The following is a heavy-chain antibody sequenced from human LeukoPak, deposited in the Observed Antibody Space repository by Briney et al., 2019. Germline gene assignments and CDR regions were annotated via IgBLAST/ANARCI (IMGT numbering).Heavy chain of an antibody. Sequence: SETLSLTCTVSGGSISSYYWSWIRQPPGKGLEWIGYIYYSGSTNYNPSLKSRVTISVDTPKNQFSLKLSSVTAADTAVYYCARGGYDSSGLTEYFQHWGQGTLVTVSS. CDR2: IYYSGST. CDR3: ARGGYDSSGLTEYFQH. J-gene: IGHJ1*01. D-gene: IGHD3-22*01. CDR1: GGSISSYY. V-gene: IGHV4-59*01.